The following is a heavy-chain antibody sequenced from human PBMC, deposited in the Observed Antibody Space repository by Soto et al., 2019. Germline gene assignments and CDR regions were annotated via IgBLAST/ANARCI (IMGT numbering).Heavy chain of an antibody. CDR3: ARDRQSTPWYAADY. V-gene: IGHV3-21*01. CDR2: ISVSGGYI. Sequence: VGSLRLSCEVSGFTFSSYSMNWVRQAPGKGLEWVSSISVSGGYIYYADSVKGRFTISRDNAKNSLYLQMTSLRDEDTALYYCARDRQSTPWYAADYWGQGSLVTVSS. D-gene: IGHD6-13*01. CDR1: GFTFSSYS. J-gene: IGHJ4*02.